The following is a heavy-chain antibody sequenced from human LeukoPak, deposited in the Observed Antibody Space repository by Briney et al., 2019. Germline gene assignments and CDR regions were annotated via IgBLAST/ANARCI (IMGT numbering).Heavy chain of an antibody. D-gene: IGHD5-12*01. Sequence: GGSLRLSCAASGFTFSTYGMNWVRQAPGKRLEWVSYISSSNDSIYYADSVKGRFTISRDNAENSLYLQMNSLRDEDTAVYYCARAMRSGYYYWGQGTLVTVSS. CDR1: GFTFSTYG. CDR2: ISSSNDSI. CDR3: ARAMRSGYYY. J-gene: IGHJ4*02. V-gene: IGHV3-48*02.